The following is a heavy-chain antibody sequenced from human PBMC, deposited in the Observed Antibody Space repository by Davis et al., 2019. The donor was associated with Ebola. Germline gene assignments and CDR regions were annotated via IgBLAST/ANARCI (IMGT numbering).Heavy chain of an antibody. V-gene: IGHV1-69*13. Sequence: AASVKVSCKASGYTFTNYGINWVRQAPGQGLEWMGGIIPIFGTANYAQKFQGRVTITEDESTSTAYMELSSLRSEDTAVYYCARDNCSGGSCWYGMDVWGQGTMVTVSS. CDR2: IIPIFGTA. CDR1: GYTFTNYG. CDR3: ARDNCSGGSCWYGMDV. J-gene: IGHJ6*02. D-gene: IGHD2-15*01.